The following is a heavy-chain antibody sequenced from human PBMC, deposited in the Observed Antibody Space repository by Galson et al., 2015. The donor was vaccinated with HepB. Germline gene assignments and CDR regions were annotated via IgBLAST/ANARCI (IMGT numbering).Heavy chain of an antibody. D-gene: IGHD3-3*01. CDR1: GFTFSNYW. J-gene: IGHJ4*02. CDR3: ASDRFLEWSFDY. Sequence: SLRLSCAASGFTFSNYWMSWVRQAPGKGLEWVANIKQDGSEKYYVDSVKGRFTISRDNAKNSLYLQMNSLRAEDTAVYYCASDRFLEWSFDYWGQGTLVTVSS. V-gene: IGHV3-7*01. CDR2: IKQDGSEK.